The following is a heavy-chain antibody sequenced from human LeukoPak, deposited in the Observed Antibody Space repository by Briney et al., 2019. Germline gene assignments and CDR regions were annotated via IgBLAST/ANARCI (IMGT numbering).Heavy chain of an antibody. D-gene: IGHD2-15*01. CDR1: GFTFSNYA. CDR3: AKNSGGSCYSSCDY. J-gene: IGHJ4*02. Sequence: GGSLRLSCEVSGFTFSNYAMSWVRQAPGKGLEWVSGISGSGGSTLYADSVKGRFTISRDNSKNTLYLQMNSLRAEDTAIYYCAKNSGGSCYSSCDYWGQGTLVTVSS. CDR2: ISGSGGST. V-gene: IGHV3-23*01.